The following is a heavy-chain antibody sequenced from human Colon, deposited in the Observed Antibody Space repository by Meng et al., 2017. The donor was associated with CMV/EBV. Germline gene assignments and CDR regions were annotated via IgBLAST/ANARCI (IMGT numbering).Heavy chain of an antibody. CDR2: ISTSGRTT. J-gene: IGHJ4*02. Sequence: GGSLRLSCEVSGFTFSSYTMNWVRQAPGKGLEWLSYISTSGRTTYYADSVKGRFTISRDSARNSLYLQMNSLRAEDTAVYYCARDKPSGGAGTFDYWGQGTLVTVSS. D-gene: IGHD1-1*01. CDR3: ARDKPSGGAGTFDY. V-gene: IGHV3-48*04. CDR1: GFTFSSYT.